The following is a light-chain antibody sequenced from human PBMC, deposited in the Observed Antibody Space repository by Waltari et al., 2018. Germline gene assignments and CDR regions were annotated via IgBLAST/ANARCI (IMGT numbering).Light chain of an antibody. CDR1: QRVLYGSNNKNY. V-gene: IGKV4-1*01. CDR3: QQYYSTPYT. J-gene: IGKJ2*01. Sequence: DIVMTQSPDSLAVSLVARATINCKSTQRVLYGSNNKNYLAWYQQKPGQPPKLLIYWASTRESGVPDRFSGSGSGTDFTLTISSLQAEDVAVYYCQQYYSTPYTFGQGTKLEIK. CDR2: WAS.